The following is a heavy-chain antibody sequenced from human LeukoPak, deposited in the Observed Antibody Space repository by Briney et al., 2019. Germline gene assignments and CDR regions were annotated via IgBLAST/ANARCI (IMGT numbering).Heavy chain of an antibody. CDR3: AREWSAFGYYFDY. V-gene: IGHV3-66*01. J-gene: IGHJ4*02. CDR2: IYSGGST. D-gene: IGHD3-3*01. CDR1: GFTVSSNC. Sequence: GGSLRLSCAASGFTVSSNCMSWVRQAPGKGLEWVSVIYSGGSTYYADSVKGRFTISRDNSKNTLYLQMNSLRAEDTAVYYCAREWSAFGYYFDYWGQGTLVTVSS.